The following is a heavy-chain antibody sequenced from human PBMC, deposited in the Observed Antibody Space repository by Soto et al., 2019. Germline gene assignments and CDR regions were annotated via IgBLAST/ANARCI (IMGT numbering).Heavy chain of an antibody. V-gene: IGHV3-30*18. J-gene: IGHJ6*02. Sequence: QVQLVESGGGVVQPGRSLRLSCAASGFTFRSYGMHWVRQAPGKGLEWLALISYDGSEEYYADSVKGRFTISRDNSNNTLYLQMNSLRPEDTARYYCAKHIDCSPSDGMDVWVRGTTVTVSS. CDR3: AKHIDCSPSDGMDV. D-gene: IGHD2-21*02. CDR2: ISYDGSEE. CDR1: GFTFRSYG.